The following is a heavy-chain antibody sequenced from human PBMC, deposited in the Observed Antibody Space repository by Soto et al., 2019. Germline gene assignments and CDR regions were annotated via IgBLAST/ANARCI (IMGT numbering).Heavy chain of an antibody. V-gene: IGHV4-34*01. D-gene: IGHD6-19*01. CDR3: ARVLRQWLVRYYYYYGMDV. CDR1: CGSFIGYY. CDR2: INHSGST. Sequence: SETLSLTCAFYCGSFIGYYWSWIRQPPGKGLEWIGEINHSGSTNYNPSLKSRVTISVDTSKNQFSLKLSSVTAADTAVYYCARVLRQWLVRYYYYYGMDVWGQGTTVTVSS. J-gene: IGHJ6*02.